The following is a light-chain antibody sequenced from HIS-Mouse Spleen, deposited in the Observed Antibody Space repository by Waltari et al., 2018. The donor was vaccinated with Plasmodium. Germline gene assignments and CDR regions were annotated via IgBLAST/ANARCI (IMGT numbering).Light chain of an antibody. CDR1: QSVSSN. V-gene: IGKV3-15*01. CDR2: GAS. Sequence: DIVMTQSPATLSVSPGERATLSCRSSQSVSSNLAWYQQKPGQAPRLLIYGASTRATGIPDRFSGSGSGTDISLTISSMQSEDCAVYYCQQYNNWPRTFGQGTKVEIK. CDR3: QQYNNWPRT. J-gene: IGKJ1*01.